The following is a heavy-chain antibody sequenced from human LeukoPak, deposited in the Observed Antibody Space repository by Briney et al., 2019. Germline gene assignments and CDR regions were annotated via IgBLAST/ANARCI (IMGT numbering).Heavy chain of an antibody. CDR3: ARHQYLLDAFDI. Sequence: GGSLRPSCAASGFTFSNYWMHWVRQAPGKGLVWVSRINTDGSSTNYADSVKGRFTISRDNAKNTLYLQMNSLRAEDTAVYYCARHQYLLDAFDIWGQGTMVTVSS. V-gene: IGHV3-74*01. CDR1: GFTFSNYW. D-gene: IGHD2-2*02. J-gene: IGHJ3*02. CDR2: INTDGSST.